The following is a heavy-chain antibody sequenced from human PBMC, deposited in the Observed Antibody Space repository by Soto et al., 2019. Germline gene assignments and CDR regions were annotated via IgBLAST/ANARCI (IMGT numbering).Heavy chain of an antibody. CDR2: LSGSGRSA. CDR1: GFTFSSFS. D-gene: IGHD5-18*01. CDR3: VKDVKNTENCFDL. Sequence: GGSLRLSCSASGFTFSSFSMHWVRQAPGKGLQHVSTLSGSGRSAYHADSVKGRFTISRDNSKNTLYLQMTNLRPEDTALYYCVKDVKNTENCFDLWGQGTQVTVSS. V-gene: IGHV3-64D*06. J-gene: IGHJ5*02.